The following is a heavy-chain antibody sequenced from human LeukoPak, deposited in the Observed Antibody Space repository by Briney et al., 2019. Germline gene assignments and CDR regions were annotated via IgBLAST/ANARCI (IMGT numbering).Heavy chain of an antibody. CDR3: GRGPPFDQAIDY. Sequence: QPGGSLRLSCAASGFTFSSYWMHWVRQAPGKGLVWVSRINTDGSSTTYADSVKGRFTISRDNAKNTLYLQMDGLRAEDTAVYYCGRGPPFDQAIDYWGQGTLVTVSS. CDR1: GFTFSSYW. CDR2: INTDGSST. V-gene: IGHV3-74*01. D-gene: IGHD2/OR15-2a*01. J-gene: IGHJ4*02.